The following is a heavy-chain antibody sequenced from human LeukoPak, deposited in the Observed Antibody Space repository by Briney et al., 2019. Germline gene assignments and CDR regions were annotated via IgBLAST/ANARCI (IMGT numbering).Heavy chain of an antibody. Sequence: ASVKVSCKASGYTFTGYYMHWVRQAPGQGLEWMGWINPNSGGTNYAQKFQGRVTMTRDTSISTAYMELSRLRSDDTAVYYCARDLVIEMATINRFDPWGQGTLVIVSS. D-gene: IGHD5-24*01. CDR2: INPNSGGT. CDR3: ARDLVIEMATINRFDP. CDR1: GYTFTGYY. V-gene: IGHV1-2*02. J-gene: IGHJ5*02.